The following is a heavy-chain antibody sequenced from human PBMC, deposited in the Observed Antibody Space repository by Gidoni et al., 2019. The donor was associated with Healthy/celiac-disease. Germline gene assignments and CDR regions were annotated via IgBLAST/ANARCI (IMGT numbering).Heavy chain of an antibody. J-gene: IGHJ4*02. CDR3: ARVGYYYGVDY. D-gene: IGHD3-10*01. V-gene: IGHV3-48*03. Sequence: RFTISRDNAKNSLYLQMNSLRAEDTAVYYCARVGYYYGVDYWGQGTLVTVSS.